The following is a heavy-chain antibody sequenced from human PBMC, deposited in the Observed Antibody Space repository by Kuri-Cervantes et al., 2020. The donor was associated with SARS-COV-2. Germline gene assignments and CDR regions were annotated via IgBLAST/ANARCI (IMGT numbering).Heavy chain of an antibody. J-gene: IGHJ6*02. CDR2: ISSSSSYI. Sequence: GESLKISCSASGFTFSSYAMHWVRQAPGKGLEWVSSISSSSSYIYYADSVKGRFTISRDNAKNSLYLQMNSLRAEDTAVYYCARDYYGIDVWGQGATVTVSS. CDR3: ARDYYGIDV. V-gene: IGHV3-21*01. CDR1: GFTFSSYA.